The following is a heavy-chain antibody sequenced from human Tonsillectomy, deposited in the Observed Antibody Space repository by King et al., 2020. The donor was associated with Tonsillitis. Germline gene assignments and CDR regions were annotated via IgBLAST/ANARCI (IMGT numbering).Heavy chain of an antibody. Sequence: VQLQESGPGLVKPSETLSLTCTVSGYSISSGSFWGWIRQPPGKGLEWIGSIYHSGTTYHNASLKSRVTISLDTSKNQFSLKVSSLSAADTAVYYCARDNGDVGLDVWGQGTTVTVAS. D-gene: IGHD4-17*01. V-gene: IGHV4-38-2*02. CDR1: GYSISSGSF. CDR3: ARDNGDVGLDV. CDR2: IYHSGTT. J-gene: IGHJ6*02.